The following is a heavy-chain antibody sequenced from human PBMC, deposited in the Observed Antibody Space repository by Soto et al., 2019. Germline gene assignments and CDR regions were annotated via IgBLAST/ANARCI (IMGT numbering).Heavy chain of an antibody. CDR3: ARQGLLRYFVWLLQHAGYGIDV. CDR1: GYTFTRSG. V-gene: IGHV1-18*01. CDR2: ISAYNGNT. J-gene: IGHJ6*04. Sequence: ASVKVSCKASGYTFTRSGISWVRQAPGQGLEWMGWISAYNGNTNYAQKLQGRVTMTTDTSTSTTYMELRHLRSDDTAVYYCARQGLLRYFVWLLQHAGYGIDVWCKATTVTVSS. D-gene: IGHD3-9*01.